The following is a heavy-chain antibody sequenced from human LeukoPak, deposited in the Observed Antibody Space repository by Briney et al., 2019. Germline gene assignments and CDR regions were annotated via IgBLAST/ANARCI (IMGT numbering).Heavy chain of an antibody. CDR3: AKDLGAQQLAYYYFDY. V-gene: IGHV3-23*01. Sequence: SGGSLRLSCAASGFTFSSYAMSWVRQAPGKGLEWVSAISGSGGSTYYADSVKGRFTISRDNSKNTLYLQMNSLRAEDTAVYYCAKDLGAQQLAYYYFDYWGQGTLVTVSS. D-gene: IGHD6-13*01. J-gene: IGHJ4*02. CDR1: GFTFSSYA. CDR2: ISGSGGST.